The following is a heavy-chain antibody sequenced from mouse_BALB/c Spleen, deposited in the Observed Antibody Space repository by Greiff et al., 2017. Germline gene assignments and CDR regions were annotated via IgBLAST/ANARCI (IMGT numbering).Heavy chain of an antibody. Sequence: VQLQESGAELVKPGASVKLSCKASGYTFTSYYMYWVKQRPGQGLEWIGEINPSNGGTNFNEKFKSKATLTVDKSSSTAYMQLSSLTSEDSAVYYCTRGFHYFDYWGQGTTLTVSS. V-gene: IGHV1S81*02. J-gene: IGHJ2*01. CDR1: GYTFTSYY. CDR3: TRGFHYFDY. CDR2: INPSNGGT.